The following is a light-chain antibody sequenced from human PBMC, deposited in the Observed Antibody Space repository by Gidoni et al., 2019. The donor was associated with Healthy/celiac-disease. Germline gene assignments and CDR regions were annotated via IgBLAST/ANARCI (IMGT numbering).Light chain of an antibody. V-gene: IGKV1-39*01. Sequence: DIQMTQSPSSLSASVGDRVTITCRGSQSISSYLNWYQQKPGKAPKLLIYAASSLQSGVPSRFSGSGSGTDFTLTISSLQPEDFATYYCQQKDTFXPXTKVXIK. J-gene: IGKJ3*01. CDR1: QSISSY. CDR3: QQKDT. CDR2: AAS.